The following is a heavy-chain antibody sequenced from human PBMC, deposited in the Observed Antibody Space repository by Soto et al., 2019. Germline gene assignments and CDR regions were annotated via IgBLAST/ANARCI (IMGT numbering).Heavy chain of an antibody. CDR2: IKDDGSEI. CDR1: GFNVMSYW. J-gene: IGHJ4*02. Sequence: GGSLRLSCAVSGFNVMSYWMSWVRQAPGKGLEWVASIKDDGSEIYYLQSVRGRFSISRDSAGNALHLTMNYLSAEDTGVYFCARDIGFDYVNWGQGTLVTVSS. CDR3: ARDIGFDYVN. V-gene: IGHV3-7*01. D-gene: IGHD3-16*01.